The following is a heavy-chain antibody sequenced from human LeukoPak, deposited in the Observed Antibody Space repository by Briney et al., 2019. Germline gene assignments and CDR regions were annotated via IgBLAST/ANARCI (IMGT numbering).Heavy chain of an antibody. V-gene: IGHV1-3*01. CDR2: INAGNGNT. J-gene: IGHJ1*01. Sequence: ASVKVSCKASGYTFTSYAMHWVRQAPGQRLEWMGWINAGNGNTKYSQKFQGRVTITRDTSASTAYMELSSLRSEDTAVYYCARRLSGWRHEYFQHWGQGTLATVSS. D-gene: IGHD6-19*01. CDR3: ARRLSGWRHEYFQH. CDR1: GYTFTSYA.